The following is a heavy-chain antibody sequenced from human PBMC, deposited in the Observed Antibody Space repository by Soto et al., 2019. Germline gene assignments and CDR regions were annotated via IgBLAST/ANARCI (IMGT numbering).Heavy chain of an antibody. J-gene: IGHJ4*01. CDR2: ISDDGSSK. D-gene: IGHD4-17*01. V-gene: IGHV3-30*03. CDR3: ATDRWVDFGDLTLLGY. Sequence: QVLLVESGGGVVQPGRSLRISCAVSGFTFSSFGMHWVRQAPGKGLEWVALISDDGSSKDYADSLKGRFTISRDNSNNTLYHQNDSLGPEYTAGYYCATDRWVDFGDLTLLGYWGHGTLVTVSS. CDR1: GFTFSSFG.